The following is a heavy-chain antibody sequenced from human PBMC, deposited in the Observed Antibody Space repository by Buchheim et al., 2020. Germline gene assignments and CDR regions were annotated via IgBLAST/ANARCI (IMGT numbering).Heavy chain of an antibody. V-gene: IGHV1-46*01. D-gene: IGHD2-15*01. CDR3: ARDGVDIGSDY. CDR2: INPSGGAT. Sequence: QVQLVQSGAEVKPGASVKVSCRASGYTFTSYYLHWVRQAPGQGLEWMGVINPSGGATDYAQRFRGRVTMTRDTSTSTFYMELSSLRSEDTAVYYCARDGVDIGSDYWGQGTL. CDR1: GYTFTSYY. J-gene: IGHJ4*02.